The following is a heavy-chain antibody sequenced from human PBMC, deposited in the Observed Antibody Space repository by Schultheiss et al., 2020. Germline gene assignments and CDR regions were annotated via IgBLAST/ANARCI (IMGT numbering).Heavy chain of an antibody. Sequence: SETLSLTCAVSGGSISSSNWWSWVRQTPGKGLEWIGYVYYSGSTNYNPSLKSRVTISVDTSKNQFSLKLSSVTAADTAVYYCARGVVSAGSYYYYYYGMDVWGKGTTVTVSS. D-gene: IGHD1-26*01. J-gene: IGHJ6*04. CDR1: GGSISSSNW. V-gene: IGHV4-4*02. CDR3: ARGVVSAGSYYYYYYGMDV. CDR2: VYYSGST.